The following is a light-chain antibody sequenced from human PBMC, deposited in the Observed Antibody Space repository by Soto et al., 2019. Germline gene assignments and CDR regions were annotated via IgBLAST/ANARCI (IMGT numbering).Light chain of an antibody. CDR2: WAS. J-gene: IGKJ2*01. CDR3: KQYESTPPT. CDR1: QSVLYSSNNKNY. V-gene: IGKV4-1*01. Sequence: DIVMTQSPDSLAVSLGERATINCKSSQSVLYSSNNKNYLAWYQQRPGQPPKLLIYWASTRESGVPDRFSGSGSGTDFTLTITRLQAEDVAVYYCKQYESTPPTFGQGTKLEI.